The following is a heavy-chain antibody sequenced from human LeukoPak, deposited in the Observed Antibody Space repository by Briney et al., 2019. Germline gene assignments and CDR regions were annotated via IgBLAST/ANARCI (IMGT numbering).Heavy chain of an antibody. CDR3: ARWTASLGDGYSEYFQH. CDR1: GYSFTSYW. CDR2: IYPGDSDT. D-gene: IGHD5-24*01. Sequence: GESLKISFKGSGYSFTSYWIGWVRQMPGKGLEWMGIIYPGDSDTRYSPSFQGQVTISADKSISTAYLQWSSLKASDTAMYYCARWTASLGDGYSEYFQHWGQGTLVTVSS. V-gene: IGHV5-51*01. J-gene: IGHJ1*01.